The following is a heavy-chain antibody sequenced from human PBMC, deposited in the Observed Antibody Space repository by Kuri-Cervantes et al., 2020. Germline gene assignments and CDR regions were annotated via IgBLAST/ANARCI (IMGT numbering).Heavy chain of an antibody. CDR3: AAGGIAARYYYYYMDV. CDR1: GGSFGGYY. CDR2: INHSGST. J-gene: IGHJ6*03. D-gene: IGHD6-6*01. Sequence: SETLSLTCAVYGGSFGGYYWSWIRQPPGKGLEWIGEINHSGSTNYNPSLKSRVTISVDTSKNQFSLKLSSVTAADTAVYYCAAGGIAARYYYYYMDVWGKGTTVTVSS. V-gene: IGHV4-34*01.